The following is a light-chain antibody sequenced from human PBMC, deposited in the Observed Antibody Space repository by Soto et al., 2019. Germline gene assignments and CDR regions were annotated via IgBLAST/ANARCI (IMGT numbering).Light chain of an antibody. V-gene: IGKV3-15*01. CDR1: EVVTTN. Sequence: EIVMTQSPATLSVSPGERATLSCRASEVVTTNLAWYQQKPGQAPRLLIYGASTRAAGIPARFSGSGSGTHFTLTISSLQSEDFAVYCCQQYSNWPPITFGQGTRLEIK. CDR2: GAS. J-gene: IGKJ5*01. CDR3: QQYSNWPPIT.